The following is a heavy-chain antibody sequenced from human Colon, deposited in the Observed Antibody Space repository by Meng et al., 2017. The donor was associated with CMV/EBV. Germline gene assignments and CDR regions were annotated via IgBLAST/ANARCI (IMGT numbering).Heavy chain of an antibody. J-gene: IGHJ6*02. CDR2: VTYDGNKK. CDR3: AKDPNESHDYPRGAYNYYGMDV. D-gene: IGHD4-11*01. Sequence: GESLKISCAASGFTFGSYGMHWVRQAPGKGLEWVAFVTYDGNKKFYGDSVKGRFTISRDTFKNTVYLQMDSLRPEDTVLYYCAKDPNESHDYPRGAYNYYGMDVWGQGTTVTVSS. CDR1: GFTFGSYG. V-gene: IGHV3-30*02.